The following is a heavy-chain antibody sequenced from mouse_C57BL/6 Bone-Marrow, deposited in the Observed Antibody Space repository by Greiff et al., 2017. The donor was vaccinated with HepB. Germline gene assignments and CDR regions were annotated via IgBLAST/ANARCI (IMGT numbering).Heavy chain of an antibody. V-gene: IGHV6-3*01. CDR3: TYYYGSSPFAY. CDR1: GFTFSNYW. J-gene: IGHJ3*01. Sequence: EVQWVESGGGLVQPGGSMKLSCVASGFTFSNYWMNWVRQSPEKGLEWVAQIRLKSDNYATHYAESVKGRFTISRDDSKSSVYLQMNNLRAEDTGIYYCTYYYGSSPFAYWGQGTLVTVSA. CDR2: IRLKSDNYAT. D-gene: IGHD1-1*01.